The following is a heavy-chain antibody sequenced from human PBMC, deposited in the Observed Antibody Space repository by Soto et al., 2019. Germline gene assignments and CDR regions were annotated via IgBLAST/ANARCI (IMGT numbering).Heavy chain of an antibody. CDR1: GFTFSSYA. CDR2: ISGSGGST. V-gene: IGHV3-23*01. J-gene: IGHJ6*03. CDR3: AKDRGHDILTVPNYYYYYMDV. D-gene: IGHD3-9*01. Sequence: GGSLRLSCAASGFTFSSYAMSWVRQAPGKGLEWVSAISGSGGSTYYADSVKGRFTISRDNSKNTLYLQMNSLRAEDTAVYYCAKDRGHDILTVPNYYYYYMDVWGKGTTVTVS.